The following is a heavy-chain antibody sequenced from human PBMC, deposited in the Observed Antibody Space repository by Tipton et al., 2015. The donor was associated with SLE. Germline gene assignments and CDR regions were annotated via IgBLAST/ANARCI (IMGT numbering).Heavy chain of an antibody. D-gene: IGHD1-14*01. V-gene: IGHV4-61*02. CDR2: IYTSEST. J-gene: IGHJ6*02. Sequence: LRLSCTVSGGSISSGSYYWSWIRQPAGKGLEWIGRIYTSESTNYNPSLKSRVTISVDTSKNQFSLKPSSVTAADTAVYYCAGSNRAGYFYYGMDVWGQGTTVTVSS. CDR1: GGSISSGSYY. CDR3: AGSNRAGYFYYGMDV.